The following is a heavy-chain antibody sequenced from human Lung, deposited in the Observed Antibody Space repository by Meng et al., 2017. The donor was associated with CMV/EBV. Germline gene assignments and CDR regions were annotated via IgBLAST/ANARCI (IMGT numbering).Heavy chain of an antibody. CDR2: ISAYNGDT. CDR1: GYTFTDYG. J-gene: IGHJ5*02. Sequence: SVKVSCXASGYTFTDYGISWVRRAPGQGLEWMGWISAYNGDTNYARNLRGRVTMTTDTSTTTAYMELRSLRSDDTAVYYCARDLQYCGSTSCYDDCFDPWGQGTLVTVSS. V-gene: IGHV1-18*01. CDR3: ARDLQYCGSTSCYDDCFDP. D-gene: IGHD2-2*01.